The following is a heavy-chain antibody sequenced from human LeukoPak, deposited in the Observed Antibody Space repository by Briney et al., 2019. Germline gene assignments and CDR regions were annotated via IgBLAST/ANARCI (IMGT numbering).Heavy chain of an antibody. CDR2: ISGSGGST. CDR3: TSPDVLRYFDWLLVNDAFDI. J-gene: IGHJ3*02. CDR1: GFTFSSYG. D-gene: IGHD3-9*01. Sequence: GGTLRLSCAASGFTFSSYGMSWVRQASGKGLEWVSAISGSGGSTYYADSVKGRFTISRDNSKNTLYLQMNSLRAEDTDVYYCTSPDVLRYFDWLLVNDAFDIWGQGTMVTVSS. V-gene: IGHV3-23*01.